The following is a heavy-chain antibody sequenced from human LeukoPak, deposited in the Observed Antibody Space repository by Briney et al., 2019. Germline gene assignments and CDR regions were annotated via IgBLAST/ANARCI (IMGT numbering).Heavy chain of an antibody. V-gene: IGHV3-21*04. CDR2: ISSSSSYI. D-gene: IGHD4-11*01. CDR1: GFTFSSYS. J-gene: IGHJ4*02. CDR3: AKGPLDYIHGTHYFDY. Sequence: GGSLRLSCAASGFTFSSYSMNWVRQAPGKGLEWVSSISSSSSYIYYADSVKGRVTISRDNSKNTLNLQMNILRVEDTAVYYCAKGPLDYIHGTHYFDYWGQGTLVTVSA.